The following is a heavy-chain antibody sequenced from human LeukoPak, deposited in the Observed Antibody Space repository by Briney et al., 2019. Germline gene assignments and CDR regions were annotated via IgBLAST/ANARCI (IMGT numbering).Heavy chain of an antibody. Sequence: ASVKVSCKASGYTFTSYDINWVRQATGQGLEWMGWINPNSGGTNYAQKFQGRVTMTRDTSISTAYMELSRLRSDDTAVYYCASGPRSAAGINWGQGTLVTVSS. J-gene: IGHJ4*02. CDR3: ASGPRSAAGIN. CDR1: GYTFTSYD. D-gene: IGHD6-13*01. CDR2: INPNSGGT. V-gene: IGHV1-2*02.